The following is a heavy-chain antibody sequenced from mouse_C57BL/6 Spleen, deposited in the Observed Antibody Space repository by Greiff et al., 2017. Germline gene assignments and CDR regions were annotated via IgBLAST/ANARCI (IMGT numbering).Heavy chain of an antibody. V-gene: IGHV1-61*01. Sequence: VQLQQPGAELVRPGSSVKLSCKASGYTFTSYWMDWVKQRPGQGLEWIGNIYPSDSETHYNQKFKDKATLTVDKSSSTAYMQLSSLTSEDSAVYYCARRWPYYAMDYWGQGTSVTVSS. CDR3: ARRWPYYAMDY. J-gene: IGHJ4*01. CDR1: GYTFTSYW. CDR2: IYPSDSET.